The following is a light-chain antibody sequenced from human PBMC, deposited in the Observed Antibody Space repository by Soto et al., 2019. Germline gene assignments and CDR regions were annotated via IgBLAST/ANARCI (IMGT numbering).Light chain of an antibody. CDR1: QSVGSD. CDR3: QQYNDWPRT. V-gene: IGKV3-15*01. J-gene: IGKJ1*01. Sequence: EIVMTQPPGTLSLSPGETATLSCRASQSVGSDLAWYQQKSGQSPRLLIYGASTRATGIPARFSGSGFGTEFSLTINSLQSEDFAVYYCQQYNDWPRTFGQGTRVEI. CDR2: GAS.